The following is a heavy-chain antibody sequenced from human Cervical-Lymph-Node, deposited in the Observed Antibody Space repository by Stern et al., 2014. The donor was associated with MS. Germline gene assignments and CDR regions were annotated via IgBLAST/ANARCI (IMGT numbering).Heavy chain of an antibody. CDR1: GYRFSGYW. D-gene: IGHD2-21*01. CDR2: IYPGDSDT. V-gene: IGHV5-51*01. J-gene: IGHJ4*02. CDR3: ARHVGVAASGVLPFDY. Sequence: DQLVQSGSEVKKSGESLKISCTAAGYRFSGYWIAWVRQLPGKGLEGGGMIYPGDSDTRYSPSFQGQVTISAETSISTAFLQWNSLKASDSAMYFCARHVGVAASGVLPFDYWGQGSPVTVSS.